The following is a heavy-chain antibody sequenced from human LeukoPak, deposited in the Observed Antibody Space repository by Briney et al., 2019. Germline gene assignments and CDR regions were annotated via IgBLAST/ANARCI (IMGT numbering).Heavy chain of an antibody. CDR3: ARGEMATTYFDY. CDR2: IYSGGST. Sequence: GGSLGLSCAASGFTVSSNYMSWVRQAPGKGLEWVSVIYSGGSTYYADSVKGRFTISRDNSKNTLYLQMNSLRAEDTAVYYCARGEMATTYFDYWGQGTLVTVSS. J-gene: IGHJ4*02. CDR1: GFTVSSNY. D-gene: IGHD5-24*01. V-gene: IGHV3-53*01.